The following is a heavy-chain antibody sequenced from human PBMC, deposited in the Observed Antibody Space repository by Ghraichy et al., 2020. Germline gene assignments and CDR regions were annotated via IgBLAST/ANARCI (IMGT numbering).Heavy chain of an antibody. V-gene: IGHV4-39*01. CDR2: IYYSGST. J-gene: IGHJ4*02. Sequence: SETLSLTCTVSGGSISSSSYYWGWIRQPPGKGLEWIGSIYYSGSTYYNPSLKSRVTISVDTSKNQFSLKLSSVTAADTAVYYCASRIAARLVGWVYWGQGTLVTVSS. CDR3: ASRIAARLVGWVY. CDR1: GGSISSSSYY. D-gene: IGHD6-6*01.